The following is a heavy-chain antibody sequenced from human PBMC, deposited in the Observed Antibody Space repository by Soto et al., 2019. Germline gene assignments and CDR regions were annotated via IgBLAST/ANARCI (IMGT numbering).Heavy chain of an antibody. J-gene: IGHJ5*02. Sequence: EVQLVQSGAEVRKPGESLKISCKASGYNFASHWIGWVRQMPGKGLEWMGIIYPGDSDARYSPSFQGQVTISADKSISTTYLQWSSLKASDSAMYYCARLPEGIWFDPWGQGTLVSVSS. CDR2: IYPGDSDA. V-gene: IGHV5-51*01. CDR1: GYNFASHW. CDR3: ARLPEGIWFDP.